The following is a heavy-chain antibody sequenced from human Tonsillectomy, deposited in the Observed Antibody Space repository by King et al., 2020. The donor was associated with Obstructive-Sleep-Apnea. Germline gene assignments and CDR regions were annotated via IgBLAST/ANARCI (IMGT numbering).Heavy chain of an antibody. D-gene: IGHD6-19*01. J-gene: IGHJ4*02. Sequence: VQLVESGGGVVQPGRSLRLSCAASGFTFSNYGMHWVRQAPGKGLEWVAVISYDGSNKYYADSVKGRFAISRDTSKNRLYLQMNSLRAEDTAVYYCARSLMGGWYGDYWGQGTLVTVSS. CDR1: GFTFSNYG. CDR2: ISYDGSNK. V-gene: IGHV3-30*03. CDR3: ARSLMGGWYGDY.